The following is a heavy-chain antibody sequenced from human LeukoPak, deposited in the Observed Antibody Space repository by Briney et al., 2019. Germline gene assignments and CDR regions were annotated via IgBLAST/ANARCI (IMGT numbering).Heavy chain of an antibody. CDR1: GFTFSSYS. J-gene: IGHJ4*02. CDR2: ISSSSSYI. Sequence: GGSLRLSCAASGFTFSSYSMNWVRQAPGKGLEWVSSISSSSSYIYYADSVKGRFTISRDNAKDSLYLQMNSLRAEDTAVYYCARGWSPLQYCSGGSCYSDYWGQGTLATVSS. D-gene: IGHD2-15*01. V-gene: IGHV3-21*01. CDR3: ARGWSPLQYCSGGSCYSDY.